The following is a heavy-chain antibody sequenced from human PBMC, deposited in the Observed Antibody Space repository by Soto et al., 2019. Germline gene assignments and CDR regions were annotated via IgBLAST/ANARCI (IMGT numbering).Heavy chain of an antibody. J-gene: IGHJ4*02. CDR3: ARGLHYYDSSGSDY. CDR2: INHSGST. Sequence: SETLSLTCAVYGGSFSGYYWSWIRQPPGKGLEWIGEINHSGSTNYNPSLKSRVTISVDTSKNQFSLKLSSVTAADTAVYYCARGLHYYDSSGSDYWGQGTLVT. V-gene: IGHV4-34*01. CDR1: GGSFSGYY. D-gene: IGHD3-22*01.